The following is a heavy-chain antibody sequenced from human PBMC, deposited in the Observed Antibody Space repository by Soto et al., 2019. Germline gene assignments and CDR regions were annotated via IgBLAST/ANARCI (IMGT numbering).Heavy chain of an antibody. V-gene: IGHV3-15*07. CDR3: TTDLLRFLEWLLPAIDY. Sequence: GGSLRLSCAASGFTFSNAWMNWVRQAPGKGLEWVGRIKSKTDGGTTDYAAPVKGRFTISRDDSKNTLYLQMNSLKTEDTAVYYCTTDLLRFLEWLLPAIDYWGQGTLVTVSS. CDR2: IKSKTDGGTT. CDR1: GFTFSNAW. D-gene: IGHD3-3*01. J-gene: IGHJ4*02.